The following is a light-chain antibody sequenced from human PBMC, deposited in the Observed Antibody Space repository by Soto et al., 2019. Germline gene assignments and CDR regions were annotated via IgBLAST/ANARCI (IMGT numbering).Light chain of an antibody. CDR2: EVS. CDR3: CSFGGGNKVL. Sequence: QSALTQPPSASGSPGQSVTISCTGTSSDVGGYNFVSWYQQHPGKVPKPMIYEVSKRPSGVPDRFSGSKSGNTASLTVSGLQAEDEADYHCCSFGGGNKVLFGGGTKVTVL. CDR1: SSDVGGYNF. V-gene: IGLV2-8*01. J-gene: IGLJ3*02.